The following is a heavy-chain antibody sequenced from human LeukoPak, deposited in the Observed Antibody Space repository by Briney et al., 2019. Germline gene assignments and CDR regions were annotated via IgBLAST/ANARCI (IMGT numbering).Heavy chain of an antibody. D-gene: IGHD3-10*01. CDR1: GFTVSSNY. Sequence: GGSLRLSCAACGFTVSSNYMNWVRQAPGQGLEWVSVINSGGSTHYADSVKGRFTISRDNSKNTLYLQMNSLRAEDTAVYYCARDLYYYGSGSDNFLYYWGQGTLVAVSS. V-gene: IGHV3-53*01. J-gene: IGHJ4*02. CDR2: INSGGST. CDR3: ARDLYYYGSGSDNFLYY.